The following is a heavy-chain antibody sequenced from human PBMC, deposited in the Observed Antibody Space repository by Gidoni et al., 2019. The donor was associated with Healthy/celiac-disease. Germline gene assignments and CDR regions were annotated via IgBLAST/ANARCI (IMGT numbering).Heavy chain of an antibody. D-gene: IGHD1-26*01. CDR3: ARRSGRAPFDY. V-gene: IGHV1-3*01. J-gene: IGHJ4*02. Sequence: QVQLVQPGAEVKKPGASVKVSCKASGYTFTSDAMHGVRQAPGQRIEWMGWINADKGNTKYSQKFQGGVTITRDTSASTAYMEQSSLGSEDTAVYYCARRSGRAPFDYWGQGTLVTVSS. CDR2: INADKGNT. CDR1: GYTFTSDA.